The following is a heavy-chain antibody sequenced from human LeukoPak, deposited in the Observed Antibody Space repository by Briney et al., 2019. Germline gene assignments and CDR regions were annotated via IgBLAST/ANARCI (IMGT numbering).Heavy chain of an antibody. CDR1: GFTFSSYA. J-gene: IGHJ4*02. CDR3: AKVRLQWLVQAGANY. CDR2: ISGSGGST. Sequence: GGSLRLSCAASGFTFSSYAMSWVRQAPGKGLEWVSAISGSGGSTYYADSVKGRFTISRDNSKNTLYLQMNSLRAEDTAVYYCAKVRLQWLVQAGANYWGQGTLVTVSS. V-gene: IGHV3-23*01. D-gene: IGHD6-19*01.